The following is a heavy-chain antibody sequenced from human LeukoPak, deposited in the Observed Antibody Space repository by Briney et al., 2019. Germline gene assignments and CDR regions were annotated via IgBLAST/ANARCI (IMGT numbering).Heavy chain of an antibody. V-gene: IGHV4-34*01. Sequence: SETLSLTCAVYGGSFSGYYWSWIRQPPGKGLEWIGEINHSGSTNYNPSLKSRVTISVDTSKNQFSLKLSSVTAADTAVYYCARAPVVVVAHTRLNWFDSWGQGTLVTVSS. D-gene: IGHD2-15*01. CDR3: ARAPVVVVAHTRLNWFDS. J-gene: IGHJ5*01. CDR1: GGSFSGYY. CDR2: INHSGST.